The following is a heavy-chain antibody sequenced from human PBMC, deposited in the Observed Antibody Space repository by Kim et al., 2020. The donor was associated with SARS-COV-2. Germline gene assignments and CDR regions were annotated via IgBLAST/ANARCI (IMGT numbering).Heavy chain of an antibody. J-gene: IGHJ4*02. D-gene: IGHD3-22*01. Sequence: GGSLRLSCAASGFTFSSYGMHWVRQAPGKGLEWVAVISYDGSNKYYADSVKGRFTISRDNSKNTLYLQMNSLRAEDTAVYYCARGRVLDYYDSSGYYLDYWGQGTLVTVSS. CDR1: GFTFSSYG. CDR3: ARGRVLDYYDSSGYYLDY. V-gene: IGHV3-33*05. CDR2: ISYDGSNK.